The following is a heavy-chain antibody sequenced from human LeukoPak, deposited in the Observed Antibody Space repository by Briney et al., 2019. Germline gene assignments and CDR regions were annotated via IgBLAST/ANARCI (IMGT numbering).Heavy chain of an antibody. CDR3: ARGSSDWYGIDY. V-gene: IGHV3-30*03. CDR1: GFTFSSYG. CDR2: ISYDGSNK. Sequence: GGSLRLSCAASGFTFSSYGMHWVRQAPGKGLEWVAVISYDGSNKYYADSVKGRFTISRDNAKNALYLQMNSLRAEDTAVYYCARGSSDWYGIDYWGQGALVNVSS. D-gene: IGHD6-19*01. J-gene: IGHJ4*02.